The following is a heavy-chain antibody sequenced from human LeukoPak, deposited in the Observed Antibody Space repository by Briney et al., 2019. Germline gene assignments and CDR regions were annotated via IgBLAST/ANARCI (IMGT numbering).Heavy chain of an antibody. CDR3: ARDWGAYYDSSGYYFDAFDI. V-gene: IGHV3-21*01. CDR1: GFTFSSYS. D-gene: IGHD3-22*01. Sequence: GGSLRLSCAASGFTFSSYSMNWVRQAPGKGLEWVSSISSSSSYIYYADSVKGRLTISRDNAKNSLYLQMNSLRAEDTAVYYCARDWGAYYDSSGYYFDAFDIWGQGTMVTVSS. CDR2: ISSSSSYI. J-gene: IGHJ3*02.